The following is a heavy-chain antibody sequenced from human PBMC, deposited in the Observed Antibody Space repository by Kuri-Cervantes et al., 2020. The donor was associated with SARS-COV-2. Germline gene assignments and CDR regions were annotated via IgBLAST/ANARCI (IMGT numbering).Heavy chain of an antibody. CDR3: AKAGGIEIPAATNWFDP. V-gene: IGHV3-23*01. J-gene: IGHJ5*02. D-gene: IGHD2-2*01. Sequence: GESLKISCAVSGFPFSDYAMSWVRQAPGKGLEWVSGIGGSSGNTYYADSVKGRFTISRDNSKNTLYLQMTSLSAGDTAIYYCAKAGGIEIPAATNWFDPWGQGTLVTVSS. CDR2: IGGSSGNT. CDR1: GFPFSDYA.